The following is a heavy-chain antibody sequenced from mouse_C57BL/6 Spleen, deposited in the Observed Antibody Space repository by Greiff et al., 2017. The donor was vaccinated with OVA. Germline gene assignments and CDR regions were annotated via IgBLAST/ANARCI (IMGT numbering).Heavy chain of an antibody. CDR1: GYSITSGYY. V-gene: IGHV3-6*01. J-gene: IGHJ3*01. Sequence: DVQLQESGPGLVKPSQSLSLTCSVTGYSITSGYYWNWIRQFPGNKLEWMGYISYDGSNNYNPSLKNRISITRDTSKNQFFLKLNSVTTEDTATYYCARDLREFAYWGQGTLVTVSA. CDR3: ARDLREFAY. CDR2: ISYDGSN.